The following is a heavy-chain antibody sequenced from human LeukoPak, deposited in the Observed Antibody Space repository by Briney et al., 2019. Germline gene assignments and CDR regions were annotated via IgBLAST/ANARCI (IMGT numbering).Heavy chain of an antibody. CDR3: ARARVTTSDLDY. CDR2: MNPNSGNT. CDR1: GYTFTSYD. J-gene: IGHJ4*02. Sequence: ASVKVSCKASGYTFTSYDINWVRQATGQGLEWMGWMNPNSGNTGYAQKFQGRVTMTRNTSISTAYMELSSLRSEDTAVYYSARARVTTSDLDYWGQGTLVTVSS. V-gene: IGHV1-8*01. D-gene: IGHD4-17*01.